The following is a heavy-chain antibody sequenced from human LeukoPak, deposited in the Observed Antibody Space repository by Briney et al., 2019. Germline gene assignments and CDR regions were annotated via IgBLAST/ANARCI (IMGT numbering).Heavy chain of an antibody. J-gene: IGHJ4*02. CDR3: ARRLGYSYYDSSGYYFDY. Sequence: SESLSLTCTVSGASITSYHWSWVGQPPGKGLEWIGYISHSGVTNYNPSLKSRVTISVDTSKNQFSLKLSSVTAADTAVYYCARRLGYSYYDSSGYYFDYWGQGTLVTVSS. D-gene: IGHD3-22*01. V-gene: IGHV4-59*01. CDR1: GASITSYH. CDR2: ISHSGVT.